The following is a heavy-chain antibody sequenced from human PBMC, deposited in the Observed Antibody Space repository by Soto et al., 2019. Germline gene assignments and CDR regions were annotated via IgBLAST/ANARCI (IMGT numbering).Heavy chain of an antibody. J-gene: IGHJ4*02. CDR2: IYYSGST. CDR1: GGSISSGDYY. D-gene: IGHD3-9*01. V-gene: IGHV4-30-4*01. CDR3: ARVSDILTGYYIDY. Sequence: PSETLSLTCTVSGGSISSGDYYWSWIRQPPGKGLEWIGYIYYSGSTYYNPSLKSRVTISVDTSKNQFSLKLSSVTAADTAVYYCARVSDILTGYYIDYWGQGTLVTVSS.